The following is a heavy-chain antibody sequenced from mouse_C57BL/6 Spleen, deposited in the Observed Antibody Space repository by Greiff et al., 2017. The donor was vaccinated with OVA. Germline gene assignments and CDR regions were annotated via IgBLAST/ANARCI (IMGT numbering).Heavy chain of an antibody. J-gene: IGHJ2*01. CDR3: TVYTTVVAPYYFDY. Sequence: EVQLVESGGGLVQPGGSMKLSCVASGFTFSNYWLNWVRQSPEKGLEWVAQIRLKSDNYATHYAESVKGRFTISRDDSKSSVYLQMNNLRAEDTGIYYCTVYTTVVAPYYFDYWGQGTTLTVSS. V-gene: IGHV6-3*01. CDR1: GFTFSNYW. D-gene: IGHD1-1*01. CDR2: IRLKSDNYAT.